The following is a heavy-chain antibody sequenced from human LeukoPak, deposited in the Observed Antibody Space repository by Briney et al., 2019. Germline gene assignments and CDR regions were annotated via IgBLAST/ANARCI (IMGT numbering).Heavy chain of an antibody. CDR3: ARDWGNWDFDY. J-gene: IGHJ4*02. D-gene: IGHD1-1*01. Sequence: GGSLRLSCAASGFTFSSYSMNWVRRAPGKGLEWVSSISSSSTYIYFADSVKGRFTISRDNAKNSLYLQMNSLRAEDTAVYYCARDWGNWDFDYWGQGTLVIVSS. V-gene: IGHV3-21*01. CDR1: GFTFSSYS. CDR2: ISSSSTYI.